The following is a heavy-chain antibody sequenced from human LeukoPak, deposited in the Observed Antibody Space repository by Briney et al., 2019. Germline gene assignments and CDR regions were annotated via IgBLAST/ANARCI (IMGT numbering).Heavy chain of an antibody. CDR2: TKPDGSAE. J-gene: IGHJ4*02. V-gene: IGHV3-7*03. CDR1: VFTFRNYW. CDR3: ARTYYESSGYYYVHFYFDY. D-gene: IGHD3-22*01. Sequence: PGGSLRLSCAASVFTFRNYWMGWVRQAPGKGLEWVANTKPDGSAEYYADSVKGRFTISRDNAKNSLYLQMNSLRAEDTALYYCARTYYESSGYYYVHFYFDYWGQGALVTVSS.